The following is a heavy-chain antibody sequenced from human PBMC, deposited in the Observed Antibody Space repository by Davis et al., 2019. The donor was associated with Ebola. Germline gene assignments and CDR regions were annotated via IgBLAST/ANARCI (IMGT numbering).Heavy chain of an antibody. J-gene: IGHJ6*02. CDR3: ARDSAYYYGMDV. D-gene: IGHD3-10*01. CDR1: GYTFTGYY. Sequence: ASVKVSCKASGYTFTGYYMHWVRQAPAQGLEWMGWISAYNGNTNYAQKLQGRVTMTTDTSTSTAYMELRSLGSDDTAVYYCARDSAYYYGMDVWGQGTTVTVSS. CDR2: ISAYNGNT. V-gene: IGHV1-18*04.